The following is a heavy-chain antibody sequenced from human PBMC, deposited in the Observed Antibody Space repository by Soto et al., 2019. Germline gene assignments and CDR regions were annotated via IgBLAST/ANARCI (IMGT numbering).Heavy chain of an antibody. V-gene: IGHV3-23*01. CDR1: GFTFSKYA. Sequence: EVQLLESGGGLVQPGGSLRLSCAASGFTFSKYAMSWVRQTPGKGLEWVSTISGGGGNTYYPDSVKGRFTISRDNSKDTVYRQMNSLRAEDTAIYYCSKERLGRGADYWGQGALVTVTS. J-gene: IGHJ4*02. CDR2: ISGGGGNT. CDR3: SKERLGRGADY.